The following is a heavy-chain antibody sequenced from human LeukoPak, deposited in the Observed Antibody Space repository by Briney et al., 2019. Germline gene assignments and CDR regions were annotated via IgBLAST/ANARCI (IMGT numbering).Heavy chain of an antibody. CDR2: ISRNSRYI. D-gene: IGHD3-10*01. V-gene: IGHV3-21*06. CDR3: AKVAKYYYGSETYYFFEH. CDR1: GFSFSTYS. Sequence: GGSLRLSCAASGFSFSTYSMNWVRQAPGKGLEWVSSISRNSRYIYYADSMRGRFTISRDNAKNSLYLQMNSLKPEDTAVYYCAKVAKYYYGSETYYFFEHWGQGPPVTASS. J-gene: IGHJ4*02.